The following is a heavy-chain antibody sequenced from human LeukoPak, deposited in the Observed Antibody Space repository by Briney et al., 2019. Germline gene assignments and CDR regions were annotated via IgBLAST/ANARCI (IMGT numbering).Heavy chain of an antibody. CDR3: ARFSYYYDSSGQVDY. Sequence: KSSETLSLTCTVSGGSINNSSYYWGWIRQPPGKELEWIGSIYYSGSTYYNPSLKSRVTISVDTPKNQFSLKLSSVTAADTAVYYCARFSYYYDSSGQVDYWGQGTLVTVSS. CDR2: IYYSGST. V-gene: IGHV4-39*01. J-gene: IGHJ4*02. CDR1: GGSINNSSYY. D-gene: IGHD3-22*01.